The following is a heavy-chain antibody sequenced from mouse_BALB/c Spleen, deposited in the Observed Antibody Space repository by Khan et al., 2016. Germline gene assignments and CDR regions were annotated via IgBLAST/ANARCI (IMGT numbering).Heavy chain of an antibody. CDR1: GYSFTGYF. D-gene: IGHD1-1*01. V-gene: IGHV1-20*02. Sequence: EVQLQESGPELVKPGASVKISCKASGYSFTGYFMNWVMQSHGKSLEWIGRINPHIGETFYNQKFRDKASLTVDESSSTAHMELPRLASEDSAVYYSARTCGSDFDYWGQGTTLTVSS. J-gene: IGHJ2*01. CDR3: ARTCGSDFDY. CDR2: INPHIGET.